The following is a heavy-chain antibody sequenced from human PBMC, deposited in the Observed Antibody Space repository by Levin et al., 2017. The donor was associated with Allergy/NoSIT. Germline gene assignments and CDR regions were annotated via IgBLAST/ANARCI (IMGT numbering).Heavy chain of an antibody. V-gene: IGHV4-59*01. CDR2: IYYSGST. CDR3: ARAGRQLVPHGFGY. J-gene: IGHJ4*02. Sequence: GSLRLSCTVSGGSISSYYWSWIRQPPGKGLEWIGYIYYSGSTNYNPSLKSRVTISVDTSKNQFSLKLSSVTAADTAVYYCARAGRQLVPHGFGYWGQGTLVTVSS. CDR1: GGSISSYY. D-gene: IGHD6-13*01.